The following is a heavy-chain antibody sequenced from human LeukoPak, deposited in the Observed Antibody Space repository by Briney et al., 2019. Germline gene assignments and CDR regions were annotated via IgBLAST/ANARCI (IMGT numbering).Heavy chain of an antibody. CDR1: GFSFSSYW. Sequence: GGSLRLSCAVSGFSFSSYWMHWVRQAPGKGLVWVSRINSDGSSTSYADSVKGRFTISRDNAKNTLYLQMNSLRAEDTAVYYCARSVVVAAHDAFDIWGQGTMVTVSS. J-gene: IGHJ3*02. CDR3: ARSVVVAAHDAFDI. V-gene: IGHV3-74*01. D-gene: IGHD2-15*01. CDR2: INSDGSST.